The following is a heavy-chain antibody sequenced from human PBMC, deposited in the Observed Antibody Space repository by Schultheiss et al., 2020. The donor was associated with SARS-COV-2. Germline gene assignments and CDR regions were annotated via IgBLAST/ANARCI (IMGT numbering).Heavy chain of an antibody. CDR2: IYYSGST. Sequence: SETLSLTCTVSGGSMSNYYWSWIRQPPGKGLEWIGYIYYSGSTNYNPSLKSRVTISVDTSKNQFSLKLSSVTAADTAVYYCARNFWSGYYTGGFYYYYGMDVWGQGTTVTVSS. J-gene: IGHJ6*02. D-gene: IGHD3-3*01. CDR1: GGSMSNYY. V-gene: IGHV4-59*01. CDR3: ARNFWSGYYTGGFYYYYGMDV.